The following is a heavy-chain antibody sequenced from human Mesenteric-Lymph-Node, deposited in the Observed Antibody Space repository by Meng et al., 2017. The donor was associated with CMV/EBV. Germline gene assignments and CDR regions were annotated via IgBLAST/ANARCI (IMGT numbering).Heavy chain of an antibody. CDR1: GGSISSAGYY. CDR3: ARDYYDSSGGFDY. D-gene: IGHD3-22*01. J-gene: IGHJ4*02. Sequence: VSGGSISSAGYYWSWIRQHPGKGLEWIGYIYYSGSTYYNPSLKSRVTISVDTSKNQFSLKLSSVTAADTAVYYCARDYYDSSGGFDYWGQGTWSPSPQ. CDR2: IYYSGST. V-gene: IGHV4-31*02.